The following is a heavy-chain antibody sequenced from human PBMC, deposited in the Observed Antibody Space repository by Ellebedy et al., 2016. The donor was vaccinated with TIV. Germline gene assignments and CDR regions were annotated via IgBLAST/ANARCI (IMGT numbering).Heavy chain of an antibody. Sequence: SETLSLTXTVSGDSISSYYWSWIRQPPGKGLEWIGYIYSSGTTVYSPSLKSRVTISIDTSKNQFSLGLNSVTAADAAVYYCASLKGESVYYGLDVWGQGTTVTVSS. D-gene: IGHD2/OR15-2a*01. CDR1: GDSISSYY. J-gene: IGHJ6*02. V-gene: IGHV4-59*01. CDR3: ASLKGESVYYGLDV. CDR2: IYSSGTT.